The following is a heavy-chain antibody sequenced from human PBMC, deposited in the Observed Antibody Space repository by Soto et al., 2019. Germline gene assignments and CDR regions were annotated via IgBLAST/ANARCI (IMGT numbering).Heavy chain of an antibody. CDR3: ARDPERGYAPRAGDY. J-gene: IGHJ4*02. V-gene: IGHV1-69*08. CDR1: GGTFSSYT. CDR2: IIPILGIA. Sequence: QVQLVQSGAEVKKPGSSVKVSCKASGGTFSSYTISWVRQAPGQGLEWMGRIIPILGIANYAQKFQGRVTITADKSTSTAYMELSSLRSEDTAVYYCARDPERGYAPRAGDYWGQGTLVTVSS. D-gene: IGHD5-12*01.